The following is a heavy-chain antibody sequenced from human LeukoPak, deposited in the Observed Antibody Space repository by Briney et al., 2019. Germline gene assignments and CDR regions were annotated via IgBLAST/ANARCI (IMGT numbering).Heavy chain of an antibody. Sequence: SETLSLTCTVSGGSISSYYWSWIRQPPGKGLEWIGYIYYSGSTNYNPSLKSRVTISVDTSKNQFSLKLSSVTAADTAVYYCARDPHYYDSSNWFDPWGQGTLVTVSS. J-gene: IGHJ5*02. V-gene: IGHV4-59*12. CDR3: ARDPHYYDSSNWFDP. D-gene: IGHD3-22*01. CDR1: GGSISSYY. CDR2: IYYSGST.